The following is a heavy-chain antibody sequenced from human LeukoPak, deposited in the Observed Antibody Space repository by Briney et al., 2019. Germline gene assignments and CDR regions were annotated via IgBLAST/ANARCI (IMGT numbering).Heavy chain of an antibody. CDR1: GDSVPSNSAA. Sequence: SQTLSLTCAISGDSVPSNSAAWNWIRQSPSRGLEWLGRTYYRSKWYNDYAVSVKSRITINPDTSKNQFSLRLNSVTPEDTAVYYCARSLLGAVAGTIAYFDYWGQGTLVTVSS. D-gene: IGHD6-19*01. CDR2: TYYRSKWYN. J-gene: IGHJ4*02. V-gene: IGHV6-1*01. CDR3: ARSLLGAVAGTIAYFDY.